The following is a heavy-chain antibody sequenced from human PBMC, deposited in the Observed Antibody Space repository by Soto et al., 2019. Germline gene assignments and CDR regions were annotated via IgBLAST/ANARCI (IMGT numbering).Heavy chain of an antibody. CDR3: ARVSIERIVVVPAAYYYMDV. V-gene: IGHV1-69*13. D-gene: IGHD2-2*01. CDR1: GGTFSSYA. CDR2: IIPIFGTA. J-gene: IGHJ6*03. Sequence: ASVKVSCKASGGTFSSYAISWVRQAPGQGLEWMGGIIPIFGTANYAQKFQGRVTITADESTSTAYMELSSLRSEDTAVYYCARVSIERIVVVPAAYYYMDVWGKGTTVTVSS.